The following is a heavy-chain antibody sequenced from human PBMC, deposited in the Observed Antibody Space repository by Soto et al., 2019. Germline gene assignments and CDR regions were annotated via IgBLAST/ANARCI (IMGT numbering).Heavy chain of an antibody. D-gene: IGHD6-13*01. V-gene: IGHV1-69*13. CDR1: GGTFSSYA. CDR2: IIPIFGTA. CDR3: ARGIAATGKSPPDY. Sequence: SVKVSCKASGGTFSSYAISWVRQAPGQGLEWMGGIIPIFGTANYAQKFQGRVTITADESTSTAYMELSSLRPEDASVYYCARGIAATGKSPPDYWGQGTLVTVSS. J-gene: IGHJ4*02.